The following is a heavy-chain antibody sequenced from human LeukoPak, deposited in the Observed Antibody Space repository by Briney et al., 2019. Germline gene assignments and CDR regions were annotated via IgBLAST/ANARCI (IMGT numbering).Heavy chain of an antibody. J-gene: IGHJ4*02. CDR3: ARRGRPRPGDRGYFDY. CDR1: GFSLSTSGVG. D-gene: IGHD3-10*01. Sequence: SGATLLQPTRTLTLTCTFSGFSLSTSGVGVGWIRQPPGKALEWIALIYWDDDKRYSPSLKSRLTITKDTSKSQVVLTMTHMDPVDTATYYCARRGRPRPGDRGYFDYWGQGTLVTVSS. CDR2: IYWDDDK. V-gene: IGHV2-5*02.